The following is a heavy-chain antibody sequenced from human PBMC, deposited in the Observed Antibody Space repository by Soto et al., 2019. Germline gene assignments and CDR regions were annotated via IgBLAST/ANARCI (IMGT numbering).Heavy chain of an antibody. V-gene: IGHV3-30*18. CDR2: ISYDGSNK. Sequence: QVQLVESGGGVVQPGRSLRLSCAASGFTFSSYGMHWVRQAPGKGLEWVAVISYDGSNKYYADSVKGRFTISRDNSKNTLYLQMNSLRAEDTAVYCCAKDLSGGRFDYWGQGTLVTVSS. J-gene: IGHJ4*02. CDR3: AKDLSGGRFDY. CDR1: GFTFSSYG.